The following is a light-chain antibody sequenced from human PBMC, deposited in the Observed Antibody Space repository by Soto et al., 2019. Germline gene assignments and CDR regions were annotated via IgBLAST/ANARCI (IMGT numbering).Light chain of an antibody. J-gene: IGKJ4*01. Sequence: AIRITQSPSSLSASRGDRVTITCRSSQGISSYLAWYQQKPGKAPKLLIYAASTLQSGVPSRFSGSGSGTDFTLTISCLQSEDFATYYCQQYYSYLSLTFGGGTKVDI. CDR2: AAS. CDR1: QGISSY. CDR3: QQYYSYLSLT. V-gene: IGKV1-8*01.